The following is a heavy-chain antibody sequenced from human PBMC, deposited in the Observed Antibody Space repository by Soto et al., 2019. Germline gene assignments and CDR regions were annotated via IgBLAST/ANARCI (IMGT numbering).Heavy chain of an antibody. CDR1: GGSISSGAYY. CDR2: IYYSGST. J-gene: IGHJ4*02. CDR3: ARGYCSSTSCYRVNYFDY. V-gene: IGHV4-31*03. Sequence: QVQLQESGPGLVKPSQTLSLTCTVSGGSISSGAYYWSWIRQHPGKGLEWIGYIYYSGSTYYNPSLKSRVTISVDTSKNQFYLKLSSVTAADTAMYYCARGYCSSTSCYRVNYFDYWGQGTLVTVSS. D-gene: IGHD2-2*02.